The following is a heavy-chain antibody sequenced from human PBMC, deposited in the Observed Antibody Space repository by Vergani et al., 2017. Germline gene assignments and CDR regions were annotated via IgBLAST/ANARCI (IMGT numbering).Heavy chain of an antibody. CDR1: GGTFSSYA. D-gene: IGHD6-13*01. V-gene: IGHV1-69*06. CDR2: IIPIFGTA. CDR3: ASEDSSSWSNYYYYYMDV. J-gene: IGHJ6*03. Sequence: QVQLVQSGAEVKKPGSSVKVSCKASGGTFSSYAISWVRQAPGQGLEWMGGIIPIFGTANYAQNFKGRVTITADKSTMSAYMELSSLRCEDTAVYYCASEDSSSWSNYYYYYMDVWGKGTTVTVSS.